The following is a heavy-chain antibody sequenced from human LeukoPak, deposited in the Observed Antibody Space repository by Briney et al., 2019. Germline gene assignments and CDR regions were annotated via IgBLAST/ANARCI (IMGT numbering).Heavy chain of an antibody. CDR1: GFTFSSYA. J-gene: IGHJ4*01. CDR2: ISGSGGST. V-gene: IGHV3-23*01. D-gene: IGHD3-16*02. Sequence: QAGGSLRLSCAASGFTFSSYAMSWVRQAPGKGLEWVSAISGSGGSTYYADSVKSRFTIIRENSKNALYLHMNSLRAEHTAVYYRARHIVPTRWGPGTQVTVSS. CDR3: ARHIVPTR.